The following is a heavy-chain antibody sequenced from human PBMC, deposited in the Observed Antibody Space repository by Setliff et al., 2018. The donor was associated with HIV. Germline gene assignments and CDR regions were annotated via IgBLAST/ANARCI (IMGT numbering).Heavy chain of an antibody. V-gene: IGHV1-18*01. CDR1: GYTFSTYG. CDR3: ARVPVSNYYYYMDV. CDR2: ISTYNDNT. Sequence: ASVKVSCKASGYTFSTYGINWVRQVPGQGLEWMGWISTYNDNTNYTQGRVTMTTDISTSTAYMELRSLRSADSAVYYCARVPVSNYYYYMDVWGKGTTVTVSS. J-gene: IGHJ6*03.